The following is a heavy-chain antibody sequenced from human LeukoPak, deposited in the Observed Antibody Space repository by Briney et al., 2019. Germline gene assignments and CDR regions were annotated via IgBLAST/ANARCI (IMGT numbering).Heavy chain of an antibody. CDR1: GFTFSDYY. V-gene: IGHV3-11*01. CDR3: AREKVVAARGHPDY. CDR2: ISSSGSTI. J-gene: IGHJ4*02. D-gene: IGHD2-15*01. Sequence: GGSLRLSCAASGFTFSDYYMSWIRQAPGKGLEWVSYISSSGSTIYYADSVKGRFTISRDNAKNSLYLQMNSLRAEDTAVYYYAREKVVAARGHPDYWGQGTLVTVSS.